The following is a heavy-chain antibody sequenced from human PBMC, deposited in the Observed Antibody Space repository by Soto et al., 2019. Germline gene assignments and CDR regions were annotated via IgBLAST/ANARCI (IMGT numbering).Heavy chain of an antibody. Sequence: GSSVKVSYKDSCYTFTSYGISWVRQAPGQGLEWMGWISAYNGNTNYAQKLQGRVTMTTDTSTSTAYMELRSLRSDDTAVYYCARDVGDYVIAVVIYGMDVWGQGTTVTVSS. J-gene: IGHJ6*02. CDR2: ISAYNGNT. CDR1: CYTFTSYG. CDR3: ARDVGDYVIAVVIYGMDV. D-gene: IGHD4-17*01. V-gene: IGHV1-18*01.